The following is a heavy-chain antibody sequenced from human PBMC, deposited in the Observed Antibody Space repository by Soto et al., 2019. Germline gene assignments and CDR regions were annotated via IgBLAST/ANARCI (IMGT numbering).Heavy chain of an antibody. CDR1: GYTFTSYG. CDR2: ISAHNGNT. CDR3: ARGRYGDY. V-gene: IGHV1-18*01. Sequence: QVHLVQSGAEVKKPGASVKVSCKASGYTFTSYGITWVRQAPGQGLEWMGWISAHNGNTDYAQKLQVRVIVTRDTSTSPASMELRSLISDDTAVYYCARGRYGDYWGQGALVTVSS. J-gene: IGHJ4*02. D-gene: IGHD1-1*01.